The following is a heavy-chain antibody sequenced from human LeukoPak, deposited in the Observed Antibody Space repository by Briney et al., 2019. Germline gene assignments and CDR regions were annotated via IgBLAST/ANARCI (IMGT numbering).Heavy chain of an antibody. V-gene: IGHV3-23*01. D-gene: IGHD5-12*01. CDR3: AKDKGWLRFFDY. Sequence: GGSLRLSCAASGFTFSSYAVSWVRQAPGKGLEWVSVISGVGGSIYYADSVKGRFTISRDNSKNTLHLQMNSLRVEDTGVYYCAKDKGWLRFFDYWGQGTLVTVSS. CDR1: GFTFSSYA. CDR2: ISGVGGSI. J-gene: IGHJ4*02.